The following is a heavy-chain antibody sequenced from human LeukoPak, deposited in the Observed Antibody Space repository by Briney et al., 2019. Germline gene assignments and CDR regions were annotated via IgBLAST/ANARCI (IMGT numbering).Heavy chain of an antibody. Sequence: SETLSLTCTVSGGSISSYYWSWIRQPPGKGLEWIGYIYYSGSTNYNPSLKSRVTISVDTSKNQFSLKLSSVTAADTAVYYCAGYRPPVLSSFDIWGQGTMVTVSS. D-gene: IGHD1-1*01. CDR1: GGSISSYY. V-gene: IGHV4-59*01. CDR2: IYYSGST. CDR3: AGYRPPVLSSFDI. J-gene: IGHJ3*02.